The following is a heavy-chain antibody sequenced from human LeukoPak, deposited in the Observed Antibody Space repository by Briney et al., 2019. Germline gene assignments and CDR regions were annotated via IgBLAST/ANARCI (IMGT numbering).Heavy chain of an antibody. CDR1: SGSISTTNYY. CDR3: ARAGRGGGAMDV. J-gene: IGHJ6*03. CDR2: IYYSGST. V-gene: IGHV4-30-4*01. Sequence: SQTLSLTCTVSSGSISTTNYYWSWIRQPPGKGLEWIGYIYYSGSTYYNPSLKSRVTISVDTSKNQFSLKLSSVTAADTAVYYCARAGRGGGAMDVWGKGTTVTVSS. D-gene: IGHD3-10*01.